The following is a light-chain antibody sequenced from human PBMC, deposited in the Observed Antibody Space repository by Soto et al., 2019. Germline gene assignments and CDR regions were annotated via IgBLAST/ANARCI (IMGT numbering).Light chain of an antibody. CDR2: GAS. V-gene: IGKV3-20*01. CDR3: QQYGGSPQT. Sequence: EIVLRQSPGALSLSPGERATLSCRASQSVSSSYLAWYQQKPGQAPRLLIYGASSRATGIPDRFSGSGSGTDFTLTISRLEPEDFAVYYCQQYGGSPQTFGQGTKVDIK. J-gene: IGKJ1*01. CDR1: QSVSSSY.